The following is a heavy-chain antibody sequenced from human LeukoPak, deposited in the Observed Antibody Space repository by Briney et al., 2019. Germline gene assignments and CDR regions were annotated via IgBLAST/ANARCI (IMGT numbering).Heavy chain of an antibody. D-gene: IGHD5/OR15-5a*01. J-gene: IGHJ3*02. CDR2: IGIAGDT. CDR1: GFTVRSYD. CDR3: VRGGIQVSGIDAFDI. Sequence: GGSLRLSCAASGFTVRSYDMHWVRQTPGRGLEWASAIGIAGDTHYPDSVKGRFTISRENAKNSMYLQMNSLKDGDTAVYYCVRGGIQVSGIDAFDIWGQGTMVTVSS. V-gene: IGHV3-13*01.